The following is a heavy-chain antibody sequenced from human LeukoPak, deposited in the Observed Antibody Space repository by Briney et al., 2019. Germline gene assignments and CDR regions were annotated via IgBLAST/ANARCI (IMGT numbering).Heavy chain of an antibody. J-gene: IGHJ4*02. D-gene: IGHD1-26*01. V-gene: IGHV5-51*01. CDR2: IYPGDSDT. CDR3: ARPGGNYRFDY. CDR1: GYSFTSYW. Sequence: GGSRESSFQGSGYSFTSYWIGWGGPRPGKGVGGMGIIYPGDSDTKYSPSFQGQVPISADKSITTAYLQWSSLKVSDPAMYYCARPGGNYRFDYWGQGTLVTVSS.